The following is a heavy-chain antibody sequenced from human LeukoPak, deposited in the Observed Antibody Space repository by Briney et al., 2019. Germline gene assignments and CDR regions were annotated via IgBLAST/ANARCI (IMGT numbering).Heavy chain of an antibody. J-gene: IGHJ5*02. CDR3: AKVQATAGSSEGNWFDP. CDR1: GFTFSNYG. V-gene: IGHV3-30*02. D-gene: IGHD2-2*01. Sequence: GGSLRLSCAASGFTFSNYGMRWVRQAPGKGLEWVAFIRYDGSNKYYADSVKGRFTISRDNSKNTLYLQMNSLRAEDTAVYYCAKVQATAGSSEGNWFDPWGQGTLVTVSS. CDR2: IRYDGSNK.